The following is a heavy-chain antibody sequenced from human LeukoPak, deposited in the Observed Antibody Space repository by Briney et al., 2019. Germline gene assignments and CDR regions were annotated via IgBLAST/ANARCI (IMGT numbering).Heavy chain of an antibody. J-gene: IGHJ6*03. V-gene: IGHV1-18*01. D-gene: IGHD5-18*01. Sequence: WASVKVSCKASGYTFTSYGISWVRQAPGQGLEWMGWISAYNGNTNYAQKLQGRVTMTTDTSTSTAYMELRSLRSEDTAVYYCARDRLETAMVKSSYYYMDVWGKGTTVTVSS. CDR1: GYTFTSYG. CDR3: ARDRLETAMVKSSYYYMDV. CDR2: ISAYNGNT.